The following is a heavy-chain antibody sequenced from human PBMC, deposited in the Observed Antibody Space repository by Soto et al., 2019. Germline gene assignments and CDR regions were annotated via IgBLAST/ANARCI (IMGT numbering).Heavy chain of an antibody. CDR1: GFTFSSYD. Sequence: PGGSLRLSCGASGFTFSSYDIHWARQAPGKGLEWVAVIAYDGSYKYYADSVKGRFTISRDNSRNTAYLQMNSLRGEDTAVYYCARDKGRQKFSNWFDPWGQGTLVTVSS. V-gene: IGHV3-30-3*01. J-gene: IGHJ5*02. D-gene: IGHD6-25*01. CDR2: IAYDGSYK. CDR3: ARDKGRQKFSNWFDP.